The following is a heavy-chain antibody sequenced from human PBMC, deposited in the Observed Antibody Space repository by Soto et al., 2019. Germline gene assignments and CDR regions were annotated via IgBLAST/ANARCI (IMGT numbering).Heavy chain of an antibody. CDR1: GGSISSSSYY. Sequence: PSETLSLTCTVSGGSISSSSYYWGWIRQPPGKGLEWIGSIYYSGSTYYNPSLKSRVTISVDTSKNQFSLKLSSVTAADTAVYYCARVVHVVAGNRVFDYWGQGTLVTVSS. CDR2: IYYSGST. J-gene: IGHJ4*02. D-gene: IGHD6-19*01. CDR3: ARVVHVVAGNRVFDY. V-gene: IGHV4-39*01.